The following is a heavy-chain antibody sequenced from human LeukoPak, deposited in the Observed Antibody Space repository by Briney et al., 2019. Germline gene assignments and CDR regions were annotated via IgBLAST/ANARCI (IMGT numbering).Heavy chain of an antibody. CDR2: IRSKANSYAT. CDR1: GFTFSGSA. V-gene: IGHV3-73*01. D-gene: IGHD3-10*01. J-gene: IGHJ5*02. Sequence: GGSLRLSCAASGFTFSGSAMHWVRQASGKGLEWVGRIRSKANSYATAYAASVKGRLTISRDDSKNTAYLQMNSLKTEDTAVYYCTRLEYGSGILWFDPWGQGTLVTVSS. CDR3: TRLEYGSGILWFDP.